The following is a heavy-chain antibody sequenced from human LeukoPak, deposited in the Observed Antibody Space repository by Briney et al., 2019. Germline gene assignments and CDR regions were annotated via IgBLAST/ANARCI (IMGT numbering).Heavy chain of an antibody. Sequence: GGSLRLSCAASGFTFTDHYMDWVRQAPGKGLEWVGRIKSKTDGGTTDYAAPVKGRFTISRDDSKNTLYLQMNSLKTEDTAVYYCTTLNPLEYDYWGQGTLVTVSS. V-gene: IGHV3-15*01. J-gene: IGHJ4*02. CDR2: IKSKTDGGTT. D-gene: IGHD2-2*01. CDR1: GFTFTDHY. CDR3: TTLNPLEYDY.